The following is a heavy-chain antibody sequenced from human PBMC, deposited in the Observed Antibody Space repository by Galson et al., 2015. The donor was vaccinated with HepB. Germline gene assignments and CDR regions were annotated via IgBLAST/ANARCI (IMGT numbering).Heavy chain of an antibody. Sequence: SVKVSCKASGYTFTVYGIAWVRQAPGQGLECLGWINTYNGDTTYAQNFQGRLSMTADTSTSAAYMDLRSLGSDDTAVYYCARRYCSGGSCYLDFWGQGSLVTISS. J-gene: IGHJ4*02. CDR2: INTYNGDT. CDR3: ARRYCSGGSCYLDF. D-gene: IGHD2-15*01. CDR1: GYTFTVYG. V-gene: IGHV1-18*04.